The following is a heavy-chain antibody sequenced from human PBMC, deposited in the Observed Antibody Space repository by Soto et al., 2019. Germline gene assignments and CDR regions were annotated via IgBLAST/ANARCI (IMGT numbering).Heavy chain of an antibody. CDR1: GGSFSGYY. D-gene: IGHD3-10*01. V-gene: IGHV4-34*01. J-gene: IGHJ6*02. CDR2: INHSGST. Sequence: SETLSLTCAVYGGSFSGYYWSWIRQPPGKGLEWIGEINHSGSTNYNPSLKSRVTISVDTSKNQFSLKLSSVTAADTAVYYCGTQRRYFELASGSYRYRYYGMDVWGQATTDTLSS. CDR3: GTQRRYFELASGSYRYRYYGMDV.